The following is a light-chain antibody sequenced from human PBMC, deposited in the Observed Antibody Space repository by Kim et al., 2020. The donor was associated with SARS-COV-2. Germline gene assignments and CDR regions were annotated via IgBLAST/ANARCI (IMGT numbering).Light chain of an antibody. CDR3: HQYGDSPDT. V-gene: IGKV3-20*01. Sequence: LSPGESATLSCRASQSVGSNYLAWYQQKPGQAPRLVMYGASSRATDIPDRFSGSGSGTDFTLTINRLEPEDFAVYYCHQYGDSPDTFGQGTKLEI. CDR2: GAS. CDR1: QSVGSNY. J-gene: IGKJ2*01.